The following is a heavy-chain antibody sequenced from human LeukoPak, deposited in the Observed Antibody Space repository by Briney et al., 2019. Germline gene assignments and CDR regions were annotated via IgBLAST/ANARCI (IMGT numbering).Heavy chain of an antibody. D-gene: IGHD2-2*01. V-gene: IGHV1-8*01. CDR1: GYTFTSYD. J-gene: IGHJ6*03. CDR2: MNPNSGNT. Sequence: ASVKVSCKASGYTFTSYDINWVRQATGQGLEWMGWMNPNSGNTGYAQKFQGRVTMTRNTSISTAYMELSSLRSEDTAVYYCAGGFGFGCSSTSCYLVPQFYYYYYYMDVWGKGTTVTISS. CDR3: AGGFGFGCSSTSCYLVPQFYYYYYYMDV.